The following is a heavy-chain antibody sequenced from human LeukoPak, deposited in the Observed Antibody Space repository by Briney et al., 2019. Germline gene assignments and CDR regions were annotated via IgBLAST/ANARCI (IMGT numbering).Heavy chain of an antibody. CDR3: ARANGPPARFDY. D-gene: IGHD2-2*01. V-gene: IGHV4-59*01. CDR2: IYYSGST. Sequence: PSETLSLTCTVSGGSISSYYWSWIRQPPGKGLEWIGYIYYSGSTNYNPSLKSRVTISVDTSKNQFSLKLSSVTAADTAVYYCARANGPPARFDYWGQGTLVTVSS. J-gene: IGHJ4*02. CDR1: GGSISSYY.